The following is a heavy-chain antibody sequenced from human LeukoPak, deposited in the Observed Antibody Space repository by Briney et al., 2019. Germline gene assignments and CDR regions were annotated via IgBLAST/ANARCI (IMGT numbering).Heavy chain of an antibody. V-gene: IGHV3-23*01. J-gene: IGHJ4*02. Sequence: GGSLRLSCAVSGITLSNYGMSWVRQAPGKGLEWAAGISGSGGSTIYADSVKGRFTISRDNPKNTLYLQMNSLRAEDTAFYFCAKRGVVIRVFLVGFHKEAFYFESWGQGALVTVSS. CDR2: ISGSGGST. CDR3: AKRGVVIRVFLVGFHKEAFYFES. D-gene: IGHD3/OR15-3a*01. CDR1: GITLSNYG.